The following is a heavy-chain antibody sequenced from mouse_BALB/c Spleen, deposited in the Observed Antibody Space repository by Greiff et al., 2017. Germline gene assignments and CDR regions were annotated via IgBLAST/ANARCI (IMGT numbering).Heavy chain of an antibody. D-gene: IGHD2-14*01. CDR1: GYTFTSYV. V-gene: IGHV1-14*01. J-gene: IGHJ4*01. CDR3: ARWEVRLGIYAMDY. CDR2: INPYNDGT. Sequence: VQLQQSGPELVKPGASVKMSCKASGYTFTSYVMHWVKQKPGQGLEWIGYINPYNDGTKYNEKFKGKATLTSDKSSSTAYMELSSLTSEDSAVYYCARWEVRLGIYAMDYWGQGTSVTVSS.